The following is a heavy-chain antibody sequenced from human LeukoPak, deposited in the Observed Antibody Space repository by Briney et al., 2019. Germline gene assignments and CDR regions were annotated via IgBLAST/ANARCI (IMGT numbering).Heavy chain of an antibody. J-gene: IGHJ3*02. V-gene: IGHV1-8*03. CDR2: MNPNSGNT. D-gene: IGHD1-1*01. CDR1: GYTFPSYD. Sequence: GASVKVSCKASGYTFPSYDINWVRQATGQGLEWMGWMNPNSGNTGYAQKFQGRVTITRNTSISTANMELSSLRSEDTAVYYCARELERDAFDIWGQGTMVTVSS. CDR3: ARELERDAFDI.